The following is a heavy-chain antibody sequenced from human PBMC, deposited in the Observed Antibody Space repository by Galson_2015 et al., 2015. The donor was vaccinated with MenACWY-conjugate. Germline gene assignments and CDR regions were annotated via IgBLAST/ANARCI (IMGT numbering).Heavy chain of an antibody. Sequence: SLRLSCAASGFTFTSYAMSWVRQAPGKGLEWVSIISSSGDSTYYADSVKGRFTISRDNSKNTLYLQMNSLGAEDTAVYYCARDRYFDTSAYYFYYFDYWGQGTLVTVSS. CDR2: ISSSGDST. CDR3: ARDRYFDTSAYYFYYFDY. J-gene: IGHJ4*02. CDR1: GFTFTSYA. V-gene: IGHV3-23*01. D-gene: IGHD3-22*01.